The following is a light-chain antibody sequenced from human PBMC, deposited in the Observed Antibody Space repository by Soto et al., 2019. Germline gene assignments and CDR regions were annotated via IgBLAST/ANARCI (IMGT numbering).Light chain of an antibody. CDR1: QSISSY. V-gene: IGKV3-11*01. Sequence: EIVLTQSPATLSLSPGERATLSCRASQSISSYLAWYQQKPGQAPRLLIYDASNRATGIPARFSGSGSGTDFTLTISSLEPEDFAVYYCQQRSNWFVGPGTKVDIK. CDR3: QQRSNWF. CDR2: DAS. J-gene: IGKJ3*01.